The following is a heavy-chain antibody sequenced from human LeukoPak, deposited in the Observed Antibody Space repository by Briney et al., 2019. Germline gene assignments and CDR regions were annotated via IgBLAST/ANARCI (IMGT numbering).Heavy chain of an antibody. CDR2: LYSSGYT. J-gene: IGHJ3*02. D-gene: IGHD4-17*01. Sequence: GGPLRLSCAASGFSVTSNYMSWVRQAPGKGLEWVSVLYSSGYTKYADSVKGRFSISRDTSENTLSLQMNSLRAEDTAVYYCARPMTTVTKNAFDIWGQGTMVTVSS. CDR1: GFSVTSNY. CDR3: ARPMTTVTKNAFDI. V-gene: IGHV3-66*04.